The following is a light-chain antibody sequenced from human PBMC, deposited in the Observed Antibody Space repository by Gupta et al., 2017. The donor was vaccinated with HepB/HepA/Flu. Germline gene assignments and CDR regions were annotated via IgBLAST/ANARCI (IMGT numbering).Light chain of an antibody. CDR3: QQYYSAPFT. CDR1: QSVLYSSNNKNY. CDR2: WAS. Sequence: DIVMTQSTDSLAVSLGERANINCKSTQSVLYSSNNKNYLAWYQQKPGQPPKLLIYWASTRESGVPDRFSGSGSGTDFTLTISSLQAEDVAVYYCQQYYSAPFTFGPGTKVDIK. V-gene: IGKV4-1*01. J-gene: IGKJ3*01.